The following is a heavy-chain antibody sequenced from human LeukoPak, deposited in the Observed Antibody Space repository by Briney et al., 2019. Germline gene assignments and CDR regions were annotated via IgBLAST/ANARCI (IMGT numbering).Heavy chain of an antibody. J-gene: IGHJ4*02. D-gene: IGHD6-19*01. CDR2: ITKISDK. CDR3: ASVYNNGWYVDY. CDR1: GFSLSDYG. V-gene: IGHV3-69-1*01. Sequence: GGSLRLSCEASGFSLSDYGMNWARQAPGKGLEWVSYITKISDKFYADSVKGRFTVSRDNDKNSVFLHMNSLRHEDTAVYYCASVYNNGWYVDYWGQGTLVTVSS.